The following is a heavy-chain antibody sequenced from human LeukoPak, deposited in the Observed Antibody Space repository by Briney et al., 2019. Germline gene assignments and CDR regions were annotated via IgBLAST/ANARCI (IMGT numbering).Heavy chain of an antibody. CDR2: ISNDGSIT. D-gene: IGHD3-10*01. J-gene: IGHJ4*02. Sequence: GGSLRLSCAASGFTFGTYWMLWVRQAPGKGLVWVSRISNDGSITNYADSVKGRFTISRDNAKNTLYLQMNSLRADDTAVYYCAKDNYGSGDYWGQGTLITVSS. CDR1: GFTFGTYW. CDR3: AKDNYGSGDY. V-gene: IGHV3-74*01.